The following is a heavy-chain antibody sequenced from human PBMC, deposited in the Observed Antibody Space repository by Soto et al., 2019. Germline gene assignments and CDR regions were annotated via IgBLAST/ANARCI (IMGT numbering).Heavy chain of an antibody. CDR3: AKGLTPVFYVVRGVYYFDY. CDR1: GFTFSSYA. CDR2: ISGSGGST. Sequence: QPGGSLRLSCAASGFTFSSYAMSWVRQAPGKGLEWVSAISGSGGSTYYADSVKGRFTISRDNSKNTLYLQMNSLRAEDTAVYYCAKGLTPVFYVVRGVYYFDYWGQGTLVTVSS. V-gene: IGHV3-23*01. J-gene: IGHJ4*02. D-gene: IGHD3-10*01.